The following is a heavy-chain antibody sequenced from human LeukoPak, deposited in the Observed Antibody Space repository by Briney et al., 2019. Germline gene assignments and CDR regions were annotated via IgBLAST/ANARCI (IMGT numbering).Heavy chain of an antibody. V-gene: IGHV4-34*01. D-gene: IGHD5-12*01. CDR1: GGSFSGYY. Sequence: SETLSLTCAVYGGSFSGYYWSWIRQPPGKGLEWIGKINHSGSTNYNPSLKSRVTISVDTSKNQFSLKLSSVTAADTAVYYCARNRRGYSGYDYGYWGQGTLVTVSS. J-gene: IGHJ4*02. CDR2: INHSGST. CDR3: ARNRRGYSGYDYGY.